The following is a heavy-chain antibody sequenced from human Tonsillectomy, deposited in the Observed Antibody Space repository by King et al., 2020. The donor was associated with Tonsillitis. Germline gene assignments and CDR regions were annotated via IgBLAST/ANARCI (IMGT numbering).Heavy chain of an antibody. V-gene: IGHV3-21*01. Sequence: DVQLVESGGGLVKPGGSLRLSCAASGFTFSSYSMNWVRQAPGKGLEWVSSISSSSSYIYYADSVKGLFTISRDNAKNSLYLQMNSLRAEDTAVYYCAREGATAPFDYWGQGTLVTVSS. D-gene: IGHD5-18*01. CDR3: AREGATAPFDY. CDR1: GFTFSSYS. J-gene: IGHJ4*02. CDR2: ISSSSSYI.